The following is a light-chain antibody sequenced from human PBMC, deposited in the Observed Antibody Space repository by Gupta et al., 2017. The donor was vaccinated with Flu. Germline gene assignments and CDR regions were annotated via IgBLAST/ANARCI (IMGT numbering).Light chain of an antibody. CDR2: SNN. J-gene: IGLJ1*01. CDR1: SSNIGSNT. CDR3: AAWDDSLNGYV. Sequence: QSVLTQPPPASASPGQRVSIPCSGGSSNIGSNTVNCYQHLPGTAPKLLIYSNNQRPSGIPDRFSGSKSGTSASLAISGLQSEDEADYYCAAWDDSLNGYVFGTGTKVTVL. V-gene: IGLV1-44*01.